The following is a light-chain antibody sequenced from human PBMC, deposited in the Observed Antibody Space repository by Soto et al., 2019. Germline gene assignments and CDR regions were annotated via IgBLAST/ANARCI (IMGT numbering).Light chain of an antibody. CDR2: EAS. J-gene: IGKJ4*01. Sequence: EIVMTQSPATLSVSPGEGATLSCRASQSINTNVAWYQQKRGQAPRLLIYEASTRATGIPARFSGSWSGTEFSLTISSLQSEDFADYYRKQYKEWSPFIFAGGTQVELK. V-gene: IGKV3-15*01. CDR3: KQYKEWSPFI. CDR1: QSINTN.